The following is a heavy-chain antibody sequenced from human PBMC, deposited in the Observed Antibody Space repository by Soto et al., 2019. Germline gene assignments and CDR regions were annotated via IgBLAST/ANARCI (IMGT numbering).Heavy chain of an antibody. Sequence: GSLRLSCAASGFTFSSYAVSGVRQAPGKGPEWISSISGSGSTIYYADSVKGRFTISRDNSKNTLYLQMNSLRAEDTAVYYCAKGVATMGVYYFDYWGQGTLVTVSS. D-gene: IGHD5-12*01. CDR2: ISGSGSTI. CDR3: AKGVATMGVYYFDY. CDR1: GFTFSSYA. J-gene: IGHJ4*02. V-gene: IGHV3-23*01.